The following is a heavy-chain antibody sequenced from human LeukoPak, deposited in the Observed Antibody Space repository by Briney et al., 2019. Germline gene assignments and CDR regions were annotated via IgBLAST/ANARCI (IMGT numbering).Heavy chain of an antibody. CDR3: ARGSTTAYSSGWYFLRREVLNHPRFDY. CDR2: ICSSGSTI. J-gene: IGHJ4*02. V-gene: IGHV3-11*01. CDR1: RFTFSDYY. Sequence: PGGSLRLSCAASRFTFSDYYMSWIRQAPGKGLEWVSYICSSGSTIYYADSVKGRFTISRDNAKNSLYLQMNSLRAEDTAVYYCARGSTTAYSSGWYFLRREVLNHPRFDYWGQGTLVTVSS. D-gene: IGHD6-19*01.